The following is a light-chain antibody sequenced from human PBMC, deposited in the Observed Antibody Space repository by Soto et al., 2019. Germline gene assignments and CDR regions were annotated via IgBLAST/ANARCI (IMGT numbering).Light chain of an antibody. CDR3: QQYNNRPPNT. V-gene: IGKV4-1*01. CDR2: GAS. CDR1: QSVLYSSNNKNY. Sequence: IVMTQSPDSLAVSLGGRATINCKSSQSVLYSSNNKNYLAWYQQKPGQAPRHLIYGASTRATGIPARFSGSGSGTEFTLTISSLQSEDFAVYSCQQYNNRPPNTFGRGTKVDI. J-gene: IGKJ4*02.